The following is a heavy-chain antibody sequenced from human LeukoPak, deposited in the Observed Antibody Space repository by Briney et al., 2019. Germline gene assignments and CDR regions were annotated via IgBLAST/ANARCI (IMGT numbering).Heavy chain of an antibody. V-gene: IGHV1-8*01. CDR2: MNPNSGNT. D-gene: IGHD3-10*01. CDR3: ARARNPPVLLWFGGYYYMDV. J-gene: IGHJ6*03. CDR1: GYTFTSYD. Sequence: ASVKVSCKASGYTFTSYDINWVRQATGQGLEWMGWMNPNSGNTGYAQKFQGRVTMTRNTSISTAYMELSSLRSEDTAVYYCARARNPPVLLWFGGYYYMDVWGKGTTVTISS.